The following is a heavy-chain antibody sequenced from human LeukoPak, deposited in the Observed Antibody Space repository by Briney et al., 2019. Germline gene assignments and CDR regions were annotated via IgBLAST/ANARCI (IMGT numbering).Heavy chain of an antibody. Sequence: SETLSLTCTVSGGSINNYFWSWIRQPPGKGLECIAYIYYSDSTNYNPSLKSRVTVSVDTSKNQFSLKLSSVTAADTAVYYCARDRMAGIYSYFDYWGQGTLVTVSS. CDR3: ARDRMAGIYSYFDY. CDR1: GGSINNYF. V-gene: IGHV4-4*08. J-gene: IGHJ4*02. CDR2: IYYSDST. D-gene: IGHD3-10*01.